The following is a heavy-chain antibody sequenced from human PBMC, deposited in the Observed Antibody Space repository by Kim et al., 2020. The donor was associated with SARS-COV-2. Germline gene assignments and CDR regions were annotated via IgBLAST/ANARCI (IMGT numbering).Heavy chain of an antibody. Sequence: GGSLRLSCAASGFTFNSYVMSWVRQAPGKGLEWVSGISGSGDTTYYADSVKGRFTISRDNSKNTLYLQLNSLRAEDTAVYYCAKRIAAPGPTFDYWGQGTLVTVSS. J-gene: IGHJ4*02. V-gene: IGHV3-23*01. D-gene: IGHD6-13*01. CDR1: GFTFNSYV. CDR2: ISGSGDTT. CDR3: AKRIAAPGPTFDY.